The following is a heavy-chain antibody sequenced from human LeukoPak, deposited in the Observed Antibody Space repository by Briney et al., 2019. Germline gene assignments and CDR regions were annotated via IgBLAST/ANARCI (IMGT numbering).Heavy chain of an antibody. V-gene: IGHV5-51*01. CDR2: IYPGDSDT. Sequence: GESLKISCKGSGYSFTSYWIGWVRPMPGKGLEWMGIIYPGDSDTRYSPSFQGQVTISADKSISTAYLQWSSLKASDTAMYYCVRHSVWFGELLYYYYYMDVWGKGTTVTVSS. D-gene: IGHD3-10*01. CDR3: VRHSVWFGELLYYYYYMDV. J-gene: IGHJ6*03. CDR1: GYSFTSYW.